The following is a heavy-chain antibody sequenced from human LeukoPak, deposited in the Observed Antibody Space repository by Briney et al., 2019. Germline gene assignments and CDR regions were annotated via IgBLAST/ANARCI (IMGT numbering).Heavy chain of an antibody. D-gene: IGHD5-12*01. CDR1: GFTFSSYG. Sequence: GRSLRLSCAASGFTFSSYGMHWVRQAPGKGLEWVAVISYDGSNKYYADPVKGRFTISRDNSKNTLYLQMNSLRAEDTAVYYCAKDPWGSGYAYYIDYWGQGTLVTVSS. J-gene: IGHJ4*02. CDR2: ISYDGSNK. CDR3: AKDPWGSGYAYYIDY. V-gene: IGHV3-30*18.